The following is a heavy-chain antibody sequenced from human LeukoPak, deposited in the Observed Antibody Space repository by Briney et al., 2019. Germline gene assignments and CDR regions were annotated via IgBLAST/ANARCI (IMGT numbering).Heavy chain of an antibody. Sequence: SETLSLTCAVSGGSISSGGYSWSWIRQPPGKGLEWIGYIYHSGSTYYNPSLKSRVTISVDRSKNQFSLKLSSVTAADTAVYYCARAAYDFWSGYPNWFDPWGQGTLVTVSS. D-gene: IGHD3-3*01. J-gene: IGHJ5*02. CDR3: ARAAYDFWSGYPNWFDP. V-gene: IGHV4-30-2*01. CDR1: GGSISSGGYS. CDR2: IYHSGST.